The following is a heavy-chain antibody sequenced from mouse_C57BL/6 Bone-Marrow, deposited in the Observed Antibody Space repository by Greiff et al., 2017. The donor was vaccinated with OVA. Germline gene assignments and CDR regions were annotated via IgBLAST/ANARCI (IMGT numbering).Heavy chain of an antibody. Sequence: QVQLQQPGAELVKPGASVKMSCKASGYTFTSYWITWVKQRPGQGLEWIGDIYHGSGSTNYNEKFKSKATLTVDTSSSTAYMQLSSLTSEDSAVYYCARSRDYGNCTFFDDWGQGTTLTVSS. D-gene: IGHD2-1*01. CDR2: IYHGSGST. V-gene: IGHV1-55*01. CDR3: ARSRDYGNCTFFDD. J-gene: IGHJ2*01. CDR1: GYTFTSYW.